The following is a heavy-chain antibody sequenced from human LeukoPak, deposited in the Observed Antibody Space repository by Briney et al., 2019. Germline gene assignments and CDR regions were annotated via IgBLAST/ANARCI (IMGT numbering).Heavy chain of an antibody. D-gene: IGHD3-16*02. CDR2: LNLSGDGA. V-gene: IGHV1-46*01. Sequence: ASVKVSCKASGYSLTNYFMHWVRQAPGQGLEWMGVLNLSGDGASYTQKFQGRVTMARDMSKTTDYMELSSLRSEDTAVYYCARDNSVGDIAWWFDPWGQGTLVTVSS. CDR3: ARDNSVGDIAWWFDP. J-gene: IGHJ5*02. CDR1: GYSLTNYF.